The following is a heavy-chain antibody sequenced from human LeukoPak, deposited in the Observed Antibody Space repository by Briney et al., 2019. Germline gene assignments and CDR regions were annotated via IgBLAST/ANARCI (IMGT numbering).Heavy chain of an antibody. CDR1: GFTFSSYS. CDR2: ISSSSSYI. CDR3: ARPIVVVPAAILPGDY. V-gene: IGHV3-21*01. D-gene: IGHD2-2*02. J-gene: IGHJ4*02. Sequence: PGGSLRLSCAASGFTFSSYSMNWVRQAPGKGLEWVSSISSSSSYIYYADSVKGRFTISRDNAKNSLYLQMNSLRAEDTAVYYCARPIVVVPAAILPGDYWGQGTLVTVSS.